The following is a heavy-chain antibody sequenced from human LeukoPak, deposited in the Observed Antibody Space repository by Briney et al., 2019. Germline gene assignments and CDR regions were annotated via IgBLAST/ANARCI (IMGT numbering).Heavy chain of an antibody. CDR1: GFTVSNNY. V-gene: IGHV3-23*01. Sequence: PGGSLRLSCGASGFTVSNNYMSWVRQAPGKGLEWVSVISGSSDTTYYADSVKGRFIISRDNSKNTLYLQMNSLRAEDTVVYYCAKRIGGVNSFDHWGQGTLVTVSS. CDR2: ISGSSDTT. D-gene: IGHD3-16*01. CDR3: AKRIGGVNSFDH. J-gene: IGHJ4*02.